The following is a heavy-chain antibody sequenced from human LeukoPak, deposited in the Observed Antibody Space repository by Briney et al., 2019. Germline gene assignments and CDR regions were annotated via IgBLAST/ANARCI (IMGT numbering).Heavy chain of an antibody. CDR1: GFTFSSYS. D-gene: IGHD2-8*01. CDR3: ARVSNTAPYYFDY. Sequence: GGSLRLSCAASGFTFSSYSMNWVRQAPGEGLEWVSYISSSSSTIYYADSVKGRFTISRDNAKNSLYLQMNSLRAEDTAVYYCARVSNTAPYYFDYWGQGTLVTVSS. CDR2: ISSSSSTI. V-gene: IGHV3-48*01. J-gene: IGHJ4*02.